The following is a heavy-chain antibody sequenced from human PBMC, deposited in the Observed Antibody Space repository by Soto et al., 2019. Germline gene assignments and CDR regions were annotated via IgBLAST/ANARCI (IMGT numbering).Heavy chain of an antibody. J-gene: IGHJ5*02. CDR1: GGSISSGDYY. V-gene: IGHV4-30-4*01. CDR3: AREPGITMVRGEDGNWFDP. Sequence: SETLSLTCTVSGGSISSGDYYWSWIRQPPGKGLEWIGYIYYSGSTYYNPSLKSRVTISVDTSKNQFSLKLSSVTAADTAVYYCAREPGITMVRGEDGNWFDPWGQGTLVTVSS. D-gene: IGHD3-10*01. CDR2: IYYSGST.